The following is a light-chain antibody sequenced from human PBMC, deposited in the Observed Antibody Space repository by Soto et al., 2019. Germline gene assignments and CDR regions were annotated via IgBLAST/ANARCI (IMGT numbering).Light chain of an antibody. CDR1: QSVGTY. Sequence: EIVLTQSPATLSLSPGERAMLSCRASQSVGTYLAWYQQKPGQAPRLLIYDASNRATGIPARFGGSGSGTDFTLTISSLEPEDFVVYYCQQYGSSPWTFGQGTKVDIK. CDR2: DAS. J-gene: IGKJ1*01. CDR3: QQYGSSPWT. V-gene: IGKV3-11*01.